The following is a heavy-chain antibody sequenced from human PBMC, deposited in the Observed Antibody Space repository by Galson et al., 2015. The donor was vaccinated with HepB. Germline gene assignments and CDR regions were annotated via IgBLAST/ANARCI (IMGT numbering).Heavy chain of an antibody. D-gene: IGHD3-10*01. CDR1: GGSISSGSYY. CDR3: ARGELLWFGELLNEY. CDR2: IYTSGST. Sequence: TLSLTCTVSGGSISSGSYYWSWIRQPAGKGLEWIGRIYTSGSTNYNPSLKSRVTMSVDTPKNQFSLKLSSVTAADTAVYYCARGELLWFGELLNEYWGQGTLVPVSS. J-gene: IGHJ4*02. V-gene: IGHV4-61*02.